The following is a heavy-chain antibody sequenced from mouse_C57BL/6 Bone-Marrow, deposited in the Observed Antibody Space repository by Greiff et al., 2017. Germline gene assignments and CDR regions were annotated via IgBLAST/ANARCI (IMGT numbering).Heavy chain of an antibody. CDR2: IDPENGDT. Sequence: EVKLVESGAELVRPGASVKLSCTASGFNIKDDYMHWVKQRPEQGLEWIGWIDPENGDTEYASKFQGKATITADTSSNTAYLQLSSLTSEDTAVYYCTAYSFYWYFDVWGRGTTVTVSA. D-gene: IGHD2-12*01. J-gene: IGHJ1*03. V-gene: IGHV14-4*01. CDR1: GFNIKDDY. CDR3: TAYSFYWYFDV.